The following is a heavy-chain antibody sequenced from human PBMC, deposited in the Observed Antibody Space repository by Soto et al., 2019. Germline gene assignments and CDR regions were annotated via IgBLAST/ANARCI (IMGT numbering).Heavy chain of an antibody. CDR1: GFTFSSYA. V-gene: IGHV3-23*01. Sequence: GGSLRLSCAASGFTFSSYAMSWVRQAPGKGLEWVSAISGSGGSTYYADSVKGRFTISRDNSKNTLYLQMNSLRAEDTAVYYYAKVNGDYRLFFDYWGQGTLVTVSS. CDR3: AKVNGDYRLFFDY. CDR2: ISGSGGST. J-gene: IGHJ4*02. D-gene: IGHD4-17*01.